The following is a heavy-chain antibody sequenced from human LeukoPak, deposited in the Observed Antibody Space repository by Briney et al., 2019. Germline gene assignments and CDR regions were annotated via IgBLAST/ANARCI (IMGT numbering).Heavy chain of an antibody. Sequence: GGSLRLSCAASGFTFSSYRMTWVRQAPGRGLEWVSSISSSSSYIYYADSVKGRFTISRDNAKNSLYLQMNSLRAEDTAVYYCASSVGATNDFDYWGQGTLVTVSS. CDR2: ISSSSSYI. D-gene: IGHD1-26*01. CDR3: ASSVGATNDFDY. J-gene: IGHJ4*02. CDR1: GFTFSSYR. V-gene: IGHV3-21*01.